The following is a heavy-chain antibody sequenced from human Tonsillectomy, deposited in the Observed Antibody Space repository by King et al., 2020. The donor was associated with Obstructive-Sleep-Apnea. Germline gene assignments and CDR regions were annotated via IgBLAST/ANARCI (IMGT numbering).Heavy chain of an antibody. J-gene: IGHJ4*02. Sequence: VQLQQWGAGLLKPSETLSLTCAVYGGSFSGYYWSWIRQPPGKGLEWIGEINHSGSTNYNPSLKSRVTISVDTSKNQFSLKLSSVTAADTAGYYCAGGYDSGYAKEGVDYWGQGTLVTVSS. CDR3: AGGYDSGYAKEGVDY. CDR2: INHSGST. V-gene: IGHV4-34*01. CDR1: GGSFSGYY. D-gene: IGHD5-12*01.